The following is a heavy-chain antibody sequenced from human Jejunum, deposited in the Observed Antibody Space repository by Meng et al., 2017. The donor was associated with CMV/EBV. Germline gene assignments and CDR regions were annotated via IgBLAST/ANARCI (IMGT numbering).Heavy chain of an antibody. Sequence: YGMHWVRQAPGKGLEWVAVIRYDGKNKDYADSVKGRFTISRDNSKNTLYLEMNSLTAEDTAVYYCAKYGDDFWGDSTTRQSDYFDYWGQGSLVTVSS. D-gene: IGHD3-3*01. V-gene: IGHV3-33*06. J-gene: IGHJ4*02. CDR3: AKYGDDFWGDSTTRQSDYFDY. CDR2: IRYDGKNK. CDR1: YG.